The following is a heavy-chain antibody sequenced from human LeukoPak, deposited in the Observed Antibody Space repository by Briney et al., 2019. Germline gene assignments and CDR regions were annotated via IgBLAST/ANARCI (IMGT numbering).Heavy chain of an antibody. Sequence: ASVKVSCKASGYTFTGYYMHWVRQAPGQGLEWMGWINPNSGGTNYAQKFQGRVTMTRDTSISTAYMELRRLRSDDTAVYYCARNGLGYSSSWYKDAFDIWGQGTMVTLSS. J-gene: IGHJ3*02. V-gene: IGHV1-2*02. D-gene: IGHD6-13*01. CDR1: GYTFTGYY. CDR3: ARNGLGYSSSWYKDAFDI. CDR2: INPNSGGT.